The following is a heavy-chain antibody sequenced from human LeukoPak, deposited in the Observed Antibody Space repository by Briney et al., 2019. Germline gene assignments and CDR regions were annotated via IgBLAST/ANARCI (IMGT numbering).Heavy chain of an antibody. V-gene: IGHV1-69*13. CDR2: LIPIFALA. CDR3: ARAECSTPNCHTRIRNYYMDA. Sequence: SVKVSCKASGGTFSNDAISWVRQAPGQGLEWMGGLIPIFALANYAQKFQGRLTITADESTNTAYLELSSLRFEDTAVYYCARAECSTPNCHTRIRNYYMDAGAQGPRSPSP. D-gene: IGHD2-2*01. CDR1: GGTFSNDA. J-gene: IGHJ6*03.